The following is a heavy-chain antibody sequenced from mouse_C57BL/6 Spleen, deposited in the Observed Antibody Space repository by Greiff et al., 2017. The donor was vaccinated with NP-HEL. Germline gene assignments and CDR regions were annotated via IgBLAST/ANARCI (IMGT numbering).Heavy chain of an antibody. CDR2: IYPGSGST. D-gene: IGHD1-1*01. V-gene: IGHV1-55*01. Sequence: VQLQQSGAELVKPGASVKMSCKASGYTFTSYWITWVKQRPGQGLEWIGDIYPGSGSTNYNEKFKSKATLTVDTSSSTAYMQLSSLTSADSAVYYCARRDYYGSSDEGYYFDYWGQGTTLTVSS. CDR3: ARRDYYGSSDEGYYFDY. J-gene: IGHJ2*01. CDR1: GYTFTSYW.